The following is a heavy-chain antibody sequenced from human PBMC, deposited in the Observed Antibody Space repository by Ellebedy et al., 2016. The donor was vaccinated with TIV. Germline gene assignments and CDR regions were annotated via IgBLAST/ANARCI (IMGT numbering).Heavy chain of an antibody. CDR2: ISGSGGDT. Sequence: GGSLRLSXAASGFTFTDYPMTWVRQAPGKGLEGVSSISGSGGDTYYTDSVKGRFTISRDNSKNTLYLQMNSLRAEDAALYYCANAHILLWELYYWGQGTLVTVSS. CDR1: GFTFTDYP. V-gene: IGHV3-23*01. D-gene: IGHD1-26*01. CDR3: ANAHILLWELYY. J-gene: IGHJ4*02.